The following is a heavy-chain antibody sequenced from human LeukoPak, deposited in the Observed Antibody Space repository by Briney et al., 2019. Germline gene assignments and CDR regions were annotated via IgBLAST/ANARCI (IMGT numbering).Heavy chain of an antibody. J-gene: IGHJ4*02. D-gene: IGHD5-18*01. CDR2: IHPGGTI. CDR1: GGSISGDGHY. CDR3: ARGGDTAKGGKD. Sequence: PSETLSLTCTVPGGSISGDGHYWTWTRRPPGEGLEWLGFIHPGGTIYYNPSLSSRLFISADTSNNQMSLKLSFVTAADTAVYYCARGGDTAKGGKDWGQGTLVTVSS. V-gene: IGHV4-31*03.